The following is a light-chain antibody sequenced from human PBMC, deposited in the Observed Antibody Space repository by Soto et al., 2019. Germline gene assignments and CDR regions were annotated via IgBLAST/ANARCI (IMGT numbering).Light chain of an antibody. CDR3: QQYSTSWP. V-gene: IGKV1-5*01. CDR1: QSISSW. Sequence: DIQMTQSPSTLSASVGDRVTITCRASQSISSWLAWYQQKPGKAPNLLIYDASSLESGVPSRFSGSGSATEFTLTISSLQPDDFATYYCQQYSTSWPFGQGTKVDIK. J-gene: IGKJ1*01. CDR2: DAS.